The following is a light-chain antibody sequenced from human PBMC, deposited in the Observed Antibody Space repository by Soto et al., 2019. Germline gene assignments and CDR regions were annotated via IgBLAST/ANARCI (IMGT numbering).Light chain of an antibody. V-gene: IGLV2-23*01. CDR2: EDS. CDR3: CSYAGSSPWV. J-gene: IGLJ3*02. Sequence: QSALTQPASVSGSPGQSITISCTGTNSDVGTYNFVSWYRQHPGKAPKLMIFEDSKRPSGVSNRFSGSKSGNTASLSISGLQAEDEADYYCCSYAGSSPWVIGGGTKLTVL. CDR1: NSDVGTYNF.